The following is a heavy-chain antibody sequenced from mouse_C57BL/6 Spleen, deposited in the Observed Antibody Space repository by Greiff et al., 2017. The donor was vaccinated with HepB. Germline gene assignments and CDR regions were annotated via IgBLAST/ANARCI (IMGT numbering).Heavy chain of an antibody. J-gene: IGHJ3*01. D-gene: IGHD1-1*01. Sequence: VKLMESGAELVKPGASVKLSCKASGYTFTEYTIHWVKQRSGQGLEWIGWFYPGSGSIKYNEKFKDKATLTADKSSSTVYMELSRLTSEDSAVYFCARHEELYEGFAYWGQGTLVTVSA. CDR1: GYTFTEYT. CDR2: FYPGSGSI. V-gene: IGHV1-62-2*01. CDR3: ARHEELYEGFAY.